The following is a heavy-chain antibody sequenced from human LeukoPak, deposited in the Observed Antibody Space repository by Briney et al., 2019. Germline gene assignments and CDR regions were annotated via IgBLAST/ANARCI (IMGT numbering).Heavy chain of an antibody. D-gene: IGHD5-24*01. V-gene: IGHV3-30-3*01. J-gene: IGHJ4*02. CDR3: ARGHPIRWLHIAY. CDR2: ISYDGSNK. Sequence: GGSLRLSCAASGFTFSSYAMHWVRQAPGKGLEWVAVISYDGSNKYYADSVKGRFTISRDNSKNTLYLQMNSLRAEDTAVYYCARGHPIRWLHIAYWGQGTLVTVSS. CDR1: GFTFSSYA.